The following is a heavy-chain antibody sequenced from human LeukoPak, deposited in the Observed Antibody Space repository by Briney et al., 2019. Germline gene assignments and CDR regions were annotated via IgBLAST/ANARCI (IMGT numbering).Heavy chain of an antibody. V-gene: IGHV4-59*08. CDR2: FYDSGRS. D-gene: IGHD3-10*01. CDR1: GGSISHYY. CDR3: ATGQIYYGNHF. J-gene: IGHJ4*02. Sequence: SETLSLTCTVSGGSISHYYWTWIRQPPGKGLEWIGYFYDSGRSSDNPSLRSRLTISMGTSKKQLSLKLSSVTAADTAVYYCATGQIYYGNHFGGQGILVTVSS.